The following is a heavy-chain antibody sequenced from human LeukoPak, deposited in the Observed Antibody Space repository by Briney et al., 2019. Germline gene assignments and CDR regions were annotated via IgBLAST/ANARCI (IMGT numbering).Heavy chain of an antibody. J-gene: IGHJ5*02. CDR3: ARHPNYGSGRGWFDP. D-gene: IGHD3-10*01. CDR1: GGSISSYY. V-gene: IGHV4-59*08. Sequence: SETLSLTCTVSGGSISSYYWSWIRQPPGKGLEWIGYIYYSGSTNYNPSLKSRVTISVDTSKNQFSLKLSSVTAADTAVYYCARHPNYGSGRGWFDPWGQGTLVTVSS. CDR2: IYYSGST.